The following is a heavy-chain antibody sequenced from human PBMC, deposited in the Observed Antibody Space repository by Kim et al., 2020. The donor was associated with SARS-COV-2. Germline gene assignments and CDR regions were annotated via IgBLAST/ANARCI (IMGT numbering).Heavy chain of an antibody. CDR2: INPSGGST. V-gene: IGHV1-46*01. Sequence: ASVKVSCKASGYTFTSYYMHWVRQAPGQGLEWMGIINPSGGSTSYAQKFQGRVTMTRDTSTSTVYMELSSLRSEDTAVYYCARELRAARRDNWFDPWGQGTLVTVSS. D-gene: IGHD6-6*01. CDR3: ARELRAARRDNWFDP. J-gene: IGHJ5*02. CDR1: GYTFTSYY.